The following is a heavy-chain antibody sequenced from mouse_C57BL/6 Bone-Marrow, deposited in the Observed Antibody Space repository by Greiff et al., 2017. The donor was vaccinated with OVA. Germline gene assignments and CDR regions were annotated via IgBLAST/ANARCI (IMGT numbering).Heavy chain of an antibody. CDR3: ARTGDYDEGY. CDR1: GFTFSDYG. D-gene: IGHD2-4*01. CDR2: ISSGSSTI. Sequence: VQLQQSGGGLVKPGGSLKLSCAASGFTFSDYGMHWVRQAPEKGLEWVAYISSGSSTIYYADTVKGRFTISRDNAKNTLFLQMTSLRSEDTAMYYCARTGDYDEGYWGQGTSVTVSS. V-gene: IGHV5-17*01. J-gene: IGHJ4*01.